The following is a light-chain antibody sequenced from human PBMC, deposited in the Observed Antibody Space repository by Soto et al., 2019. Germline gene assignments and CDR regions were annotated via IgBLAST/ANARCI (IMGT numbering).Light chain of an antibody. CDR1: QNVLYKSNNENY. Sequence: DIVMTQSPDSLAVSLGERATINCKSSQNVLYKSNNENYLAWFQQKPGQPPKLLIYWASTRKSGVPDRFTGSGSWSDFTLTISSLQAEDVAVYYCQKYYNTPPYTFGQGTKLEI. V-gene: IGKV4-1*01. CDR3: QKYYNTPPYT. J-gene: IGKJ2*01. CDR2: WAS.